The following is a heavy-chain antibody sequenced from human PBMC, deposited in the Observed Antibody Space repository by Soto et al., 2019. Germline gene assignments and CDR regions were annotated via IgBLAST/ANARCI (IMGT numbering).Heavy chain of an antibody. D-gene: IGHD3-10*01. CDR2: IYNSGST. V-gene: IGHV4-31*03. J-gene: IGHJ5*02. CDR1: GGSINSGGYY. CDR3: ARGEVAYYGSGSYNWFDP. Sequence: SETLSLTCTVSGGSINSGGYYWSWIRQHPGKGLEWIGYIYNSGSTYYNPSLKSRITISVDTSKNQFSLKLSSVTVADTAVYYCARGEVAYYGSGSYNWFDPWGQGTLVTVPQ.